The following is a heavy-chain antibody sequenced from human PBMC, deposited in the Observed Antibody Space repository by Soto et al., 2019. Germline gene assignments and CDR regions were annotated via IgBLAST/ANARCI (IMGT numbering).Heavy chain of an antibody. J-gene: IGHJ4*02. CDR3: AREHYDSSGYYRIDS. Sequence: QVQLVESGGGVAQPGGSLRVSCAASGFTFSGYAMHWVRQAPGKGLEWVASVGYDGSLESYAESVKGRFTISRDNSNNTLFLLMNSLRPEDTAVYYCAREHYDSSGYYRIDSWGQGTLVTVSS. CDR2: VGYDGSLE. CDR1: GFTFSGYA. V-gene: IGHV3-30-3*01. D-gene: IGHD3-22*01.